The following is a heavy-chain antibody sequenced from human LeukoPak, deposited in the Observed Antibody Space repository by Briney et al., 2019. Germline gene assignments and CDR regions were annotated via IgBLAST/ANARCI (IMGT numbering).Heavy chain of an antibody. CDR3: VKTFQYSSNWYDY. Sequence: GGSLRLSCATSGFTFGSHAMSWVRQAPGKGLEWVSSISAGGGGTSYADSVKGRITISRDNSKNTVYLQMNSLRAEDTAVYFCVKTFQYSSNWYDYWGQGTLVTVSP. V-gene: IGHV3-23*01. CDR1: GFTFGSHA. D-gene: IGHD6-6*01. J-gene: IGHJ5*01. CDR2: ISAGGGGT.